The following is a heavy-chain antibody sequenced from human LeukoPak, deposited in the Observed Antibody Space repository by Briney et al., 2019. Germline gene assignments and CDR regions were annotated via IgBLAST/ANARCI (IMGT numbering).Heavy chain of an antibody. J-gene: IGHJ4*02. CDR3: ARDASIAVAGSFDY. CDR2: ISAYNANT. V-gene: IGHV1-18*04. CDR1: GYTFTSYG. D-gene: IGHD6-19*01. Sequence: ASVKVSCKASGYTFTSYGINWVRQALGQGLEWMGWISAYNANTNYAQKFQGRVTMTTDTSTSTIYMELRNLRSDDTAVYYCARDASIAVAGSFDYWGQGTLVTVSS.